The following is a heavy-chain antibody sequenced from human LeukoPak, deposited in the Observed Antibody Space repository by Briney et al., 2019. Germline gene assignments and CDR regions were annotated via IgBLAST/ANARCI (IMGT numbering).Heavy chain of an antibody. D-gene: IGHD5-18*01. CDR2: ISGSGGST. J-gene: IGHJ4*02. Sequence: TGGSLRLSCAASGFTFSSYAMSWVRQAPGKGLEWVSAISGSGGSTYYADSAKGRFTISRDNSKNTLYLQMNSLRAEDTAVYYCAKVQIYRGYSYHFDYWGQGTLVTVSS. V-gene: IGHV3-23*01. CDR3: AKVQIYRGYSYHFDY. CDR1: GFTFSSYA.